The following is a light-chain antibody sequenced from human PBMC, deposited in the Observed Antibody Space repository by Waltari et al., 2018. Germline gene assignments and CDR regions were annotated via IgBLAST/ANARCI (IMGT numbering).Light chain of an antibody. CDR3: QQYYSSPFT. V-gene: IGKV1-16*02. CDR2: GAS. CDR1: QGISNS. Sequence: DIQMTQSPSSLSASVGDRVTITCRAGQGISNSLAWFQQKPGKAPKSLIYGASSLQSGVPSKFSGSGSGTDFTLTISSLQAEDVAVYYCQQYYSSPFTFGPGTKLEIK. J-gene: IGKJ3*01.